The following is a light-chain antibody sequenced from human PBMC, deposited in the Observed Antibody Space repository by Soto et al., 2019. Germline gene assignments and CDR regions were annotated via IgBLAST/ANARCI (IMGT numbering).Light chain of an antibody. V-gene: IGKV3D-15*01. CDR1: EGVGSS. J-gene: IGKJ5*01. CDR3: QHYNSYSEA. CDR2: DAS. Sequence: ETVMTQSPATLSVSPGERVTLSCRASEGVGSSLAWYQQKPGQAPRLLIYDASSRATGIPDRFSGGGSGTDFTLTISRLEPEDFATYYCQHYNSYSEAFGQGTRLEIK.